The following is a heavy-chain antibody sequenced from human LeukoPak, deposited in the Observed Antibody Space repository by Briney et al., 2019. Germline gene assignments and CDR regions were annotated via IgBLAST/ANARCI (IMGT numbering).Heavy chain of an antibody. D-gene: IGHD2/OR15-2a*01. V-gene: IGHV3-30*03. CDR2: ISYDGSNK. J-gene: IGHJ3*02. Sequence: PGRSLRLSCAASGFTFSSYGMHWVRQAPGKGLEWVAVISYDGSNKYYADSVKGRFTISRDNAKNSLYLQMNSLRAEDTAVYYCVRDVSPGDSTNSYDAFDIWGQGTVVTVSS. CDR3: VRDVSPGDSTNSYDAFDI. CDR1: GFTFSSYG.